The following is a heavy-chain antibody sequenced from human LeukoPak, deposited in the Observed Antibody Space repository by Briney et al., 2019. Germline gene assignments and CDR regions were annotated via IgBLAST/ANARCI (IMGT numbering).Heavy chain of an antibody. CDR3: ARGRYKVRGVPGDY. J-gene: IGHJ4*02. D-gene: IGHD3-10*01. Sequence: ASVKVSCKASGGTFSSYAISWVRQAPGQGLEWMGWMNPNSGNTGYAQKFQGRDTMTRNTSISTAYMELSSLRSEDTAVYYCARGRYKVRGVPGDYWGQGTLVTVSS. CDR1: GGTFSSYA. V-gene: IGHV1-8*02. CDR2: MNPNSGNT.